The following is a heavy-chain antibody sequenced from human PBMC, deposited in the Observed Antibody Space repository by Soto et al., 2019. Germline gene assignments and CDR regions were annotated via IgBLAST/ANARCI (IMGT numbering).Heavy chain of an antibody. Sequence: SETLSLTCTVSGGSISPYYWSWIRQSPGKGLEWIGYVYYTGTTAYNPSLKGRAATSVDTSKNQFSLSLSSVIAADTAVYYCARRYGYSFDYWGQGTLVTVSS. CDR2: VYYTGTT. D-gene: IGHD1-1*01. V-gene: IGHV4-59*08. CDR1: GGSISPYY. J-gene: IGHJ4*02. CDR3: ARRYGYSFDY.